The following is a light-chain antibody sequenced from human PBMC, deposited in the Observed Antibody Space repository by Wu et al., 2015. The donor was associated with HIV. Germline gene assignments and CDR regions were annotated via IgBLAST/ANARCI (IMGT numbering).Light chain of an antibody. CDR3: QQLNSFPLT. CDR1: QNIFTY. V-gene: IGKV1-13*02. Sequence: IQLTQSPSSLSASIGDRVNITCRASQNIFTYLAWYQQTPGKAPRVLIYDATTLQSGVSSRFSGSGSGADFTLTISGLQREDFAVYFCQQLNSFPLTFGQGSRLEI. J-gene: IGKJ5*01. CDR2: DAT.